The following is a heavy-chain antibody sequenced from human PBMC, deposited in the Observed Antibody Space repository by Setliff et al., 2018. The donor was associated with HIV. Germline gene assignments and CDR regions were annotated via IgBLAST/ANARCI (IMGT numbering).Heavy chain of an antibody. CDR3: ARVETTVTSRLDY. D-gene: IGHD4-17*01. CDR2: IFDSENN. V-gene: IGHV4-59*08. CDR1: GDSITHYY. Sequence: PSETLSLTCSVSGDSITHYYWNWIRQPPGKGLEWIGNIFDSENNNYNPSLKSRVTISADTSKNQFSLRLTSVTAADTAVYFCARVETTVTSRLDYWGQGTLVTVSS. J-gene: IGHJ4*02.